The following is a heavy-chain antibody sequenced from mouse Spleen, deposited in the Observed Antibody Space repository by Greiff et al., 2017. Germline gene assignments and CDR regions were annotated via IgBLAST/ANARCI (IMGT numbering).Heavy chain of an antibody. V-gene: IGHV5-9-3*01. CDR3: ARHGYDGNYTWFAY. CDR2: ISSGGSYT. Sequence: EVKLMESGGGLVKPGGSLKLSCAASGFTFSSYAMSWVRQTPEKRLEWVATISSGGSYTYYPDSVKGRFTISRDNAKNTLYLQMSSLRSEDTAMYYCARHGYDGNYTWFAYWGQGTLVTVSA. D-gene: IGHD2-3*01. CDR1: GFTFSSYA. J-gene: IGHJ3*01.